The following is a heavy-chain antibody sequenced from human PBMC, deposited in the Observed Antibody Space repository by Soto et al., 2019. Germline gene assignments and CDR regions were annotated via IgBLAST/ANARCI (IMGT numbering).Heavy chain of an antibody. CDR1: GFTLSRDG. CDR2: ITDNGGST. CDR3: AKERATTTAFDY. D-gene: IGHD4-17*01. V-gene: IGHV3-23*01. Sequence: RLSCAASGFTLSRDGMTWVRQAQGKGLEWVSLITDNGGSTYYADSVKGRFTISRDNTKNTLFLQMNSLRAEDTAVYYCAKERATTTAFDYWGQGALVTVSS. J-gene: IGHJ4*02.